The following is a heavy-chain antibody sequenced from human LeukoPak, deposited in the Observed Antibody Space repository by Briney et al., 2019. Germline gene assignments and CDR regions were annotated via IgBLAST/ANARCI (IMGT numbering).Heavy chain of an antibody. CDR3: AKERQQQLVPEYFQH. J-gene: IGHJ1*01. Sequence: GGSLRLSCAASGFTFSSYAMSWVRQAPGKGLEWVSAISGSGGSTYYADSVKGRFTISRDNSKNTLYLQMNSLRAEDAAVYYCAKERQQQLVPEYFQHWGQGTLVTVSS. CDR1: GFTFSSYA. CDR2: ISGSGGST. V-gene: IGHV3-23*01. D-gene: IGHD6-13*01.